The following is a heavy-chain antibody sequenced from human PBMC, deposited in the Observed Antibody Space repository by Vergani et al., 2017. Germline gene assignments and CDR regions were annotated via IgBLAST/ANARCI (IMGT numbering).Heavy chain of an antibody. D-gene: IGHD1-26*01. CDR1: GGSISSYY. V-gene: IGHV4-59*01. CDR3: ARDVGAIRWNQWGFFDY. Sequence: QVQLQESGPGLVKPSETLSLTCTVSGGSISSYYWSWIPQPPGKGLEWIGYIYYSGSTNYNPSLKSRVTISVDTSKNQFSLKLSSVTAADTAVYYCARDVGAIRWNQWGFFDYWGQGTLVTVSS. J-gene: IGHJ4*02. CDR2: IYYSGST.